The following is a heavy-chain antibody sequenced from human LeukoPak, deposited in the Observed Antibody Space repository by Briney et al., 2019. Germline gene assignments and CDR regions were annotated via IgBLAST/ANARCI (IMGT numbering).Heavy chain of an antibody. Sequence: GGSLRLSCAASGLSFTNVWMSWVRQAPGKGLEWVAVISYDGSNKYYADSVKGRFTISRDNSKNTLYLQMNSLRPEDTAVYYCARDRAPSGWYDYWGQGTLVTVSS. J-gene: IGHJ4*02. V-gene: IGHV3-30-3*01. CDR2: ISYDGSNK. CDR1: GLSFTNVW. D-gene: IGHD6-19*01. CDR3: ARDRAPSGWYDY.